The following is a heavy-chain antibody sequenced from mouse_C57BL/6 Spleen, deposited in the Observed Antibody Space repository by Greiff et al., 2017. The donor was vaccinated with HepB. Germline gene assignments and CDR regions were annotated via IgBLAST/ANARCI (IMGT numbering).Heavy chain of an antibody. CDR2: IWTGGGT. CDR1: GFSLTSYA. D-gene: IGHD1-1*01. V-gene: IGHV2-9-1*01. J-gene: IGHJ1*03. Sequence: QVQLQESGPGLVAPSQSLSITCTVSGFSLTSYAISWVRQPPGKGLEWLGVIWTGGGTNYNSALKSRLSISKDNSKSQVFLKMNSLQTDDTARYYCARNLGYYGESYWYFDVWGTGTTVTVSS. CDR3: ARNLGYYGESYWYFDV.